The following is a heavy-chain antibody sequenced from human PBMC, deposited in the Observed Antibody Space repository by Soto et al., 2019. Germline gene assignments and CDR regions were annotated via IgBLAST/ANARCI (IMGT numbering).Heavy chain of an antibody. D-gene: IGHD6-19*01. CDR1: GFSLSSTRVA. Sequence: QITLKESGPTLVKPTQTLTLTCTFSGFSLSSTRVAVGWIRQPPGKALEWLALINWDDDKRYSPFLKSRLTITKDTSKNQVVLTMTNMDPVDTATYYCAHSVVAGLGYYFDYWGQGTLVTVSS. CDR2: INWDDDK. J-gene: IGHJ4*02. V-gene: IGHV2-5*02. CDR3: AHSVVAGLGYYFDY.